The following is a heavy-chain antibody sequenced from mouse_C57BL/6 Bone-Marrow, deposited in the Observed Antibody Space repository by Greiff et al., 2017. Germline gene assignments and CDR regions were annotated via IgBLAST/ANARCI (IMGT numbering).Heavy chain of an antibody. Sequence: EVQGVESGGGLVQPGESLKLSCESNEYEFPSHDMSWVRKTPEKRLELVAAINSDGGSTYYPYTMERRFIISRDNTKKTLYLQMSSLRSEDTALYYCASQSTMVTFMDYWGQGTSVTGSS. D-gene: IGHD2-2*01. CDR1: EYEFPSHD. J-gene: IGHJ4*01. CDR2: INSDGGST. V-gene: IGHV5-2*01. CDR3: ASQSTMVTFMDY.